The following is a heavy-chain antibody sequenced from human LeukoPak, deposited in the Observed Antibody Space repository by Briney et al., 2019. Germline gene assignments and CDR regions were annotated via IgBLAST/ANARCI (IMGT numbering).Heavy chain of an antibody. CDR1: GFTVSSNY. CDR2: IYSGGSK. V-gene: IGHV3-53*01. D-gene: IGHD3-22*01. Sequence: GGSLRLSCAASGFTVSSNYMSWVRQAPGRGLEWVSVIYSGGSKYYADSVKGRFTISRDNSKNTLYLQMNSLRAEDTAVYYCASSSGYYDREDYWGQGTLVTVSS. CDR3: ASSSGYYDREDY. J-gene: IGHJ4*02.